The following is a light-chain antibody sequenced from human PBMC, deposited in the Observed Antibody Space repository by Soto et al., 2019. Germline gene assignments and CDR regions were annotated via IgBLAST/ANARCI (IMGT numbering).Light chain of an antibody. J-gene: IGKJ1*01. CDR1: QRLLSGNGYNY. CDR3: MQALQSLWT. V-gene: IGKV2-28*01. Sequence: DIVMTQSPLSLPVTPGEPASISCRSTQRLLSGNGYNYVDWYLKKPGQSPQILIYLGSNWASGVPDRFSGSGSGTDFTLKISRVEAEDVGVYYCMQALQSLWTFGQGTKVDI. CDR2: LGS.